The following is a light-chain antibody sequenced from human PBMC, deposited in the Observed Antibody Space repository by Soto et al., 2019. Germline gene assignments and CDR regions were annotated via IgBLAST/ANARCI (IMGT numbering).Light chain of an antibody. CDR1: QSVSDNY. CDR3: QQYGTSPRT. J-gene: IGKJ1*01. V-gene: IGKV3-20*01. Sequence: IVLTQSPGTMSLSPGLRATLTFRVRQSVSDNYVAWYQQKPGQAPRLLIYGESNRPTGIPDRFSGSRSQTDFTLTISPLEPEAFAVYYCQQYGTSPRTFSQGTKVDI. CDR2: GES.